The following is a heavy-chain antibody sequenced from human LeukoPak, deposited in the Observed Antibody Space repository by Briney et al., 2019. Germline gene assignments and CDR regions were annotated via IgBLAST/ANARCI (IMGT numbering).Heavy chain of an antibody. D-gene: IGHD5-24*01. CDR1: GDTFSSYA. Sequence: SVKVSCKASGDTFSSYAFSWVRQAPGQGLEWVGGIIPIFGTANYAQKFQGRVTITADKSTSTAYMELSSLRSEDTALYYCARGLRDGYNYGTDYWGQGTLVTVSS. J-gene: IGHJ4*02. V-gene: IGHV1-69*06. CDR3: ARGLRDGYNYGTDY. CDR2: IIPIFGTA.